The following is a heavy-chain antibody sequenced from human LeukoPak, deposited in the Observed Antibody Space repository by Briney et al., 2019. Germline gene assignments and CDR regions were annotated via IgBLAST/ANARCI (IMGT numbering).Heavy chain of an antibody. CDR2: ISDDSNYI. CDR3: ANHLACGSTSCPPFDY. J-gene: IGHJ4*02. Sequence: GGSLRLSCAASGFTFSSYAMSWVRQSPGKGLEWVSSISDDSNYIYYADSVEGRFTISRDNAKNSLYLQMNSLRAEDTAVYYCANHLACGSTSCPPFDYWGQGTLVTVSS. CDR1: GFTFSSYA. V-gene: IGHV3-21*03. D-gene: IGHD2-2*01.